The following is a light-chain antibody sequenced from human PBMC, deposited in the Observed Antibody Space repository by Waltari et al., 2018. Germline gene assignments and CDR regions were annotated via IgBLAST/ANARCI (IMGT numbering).Light chain of an antibody. Sequence: EHVMTQSPGTPSLSTGEIATLACRASQSVGRSLAWYQQKPGQAPRLLIYDASRRATGIPDRFSGSGSGTDFSLTISTLEPEDFAVYYCQHYVRLPATFGQGTKVEI. J-gene: IGKJ1*01. CDR3: QHYVRLPAT. CDR1: QSVGRS. CDR2: DAS. V-gene: IGKV3-20*01.